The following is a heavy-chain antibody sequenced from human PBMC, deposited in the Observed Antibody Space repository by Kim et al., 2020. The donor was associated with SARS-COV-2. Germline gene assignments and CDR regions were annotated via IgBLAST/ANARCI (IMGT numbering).Heavy chain of an antibody. Sequence: GGSLRLSCAASGFTFSSYGMHWVRQAPGKGLEWVAVISYDGSNKYYADSVKGRFTISSDNSKNTLDLQMNSLRAEDTAVYYCARDRSGINWFDPWGHVTLVTVSS. D-gene: IGHD6-13*01. J-gene: IGHJ5*02. CDR3: ARDRSGINWFDP. CDR1: GFTFSSYG. CDR2: ISYDGSNK. V-gene: IGHV3-33*05.